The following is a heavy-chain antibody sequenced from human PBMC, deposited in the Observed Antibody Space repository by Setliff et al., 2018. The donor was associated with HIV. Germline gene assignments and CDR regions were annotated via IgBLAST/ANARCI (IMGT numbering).Heavy chain of an antibody. CDR2: ISASGVNV. D-gene: IGHD6-19*01. CDR3: ATSTGWYHYFDS. Sequence: ETLSLTCSVSGDSISSNSYYWGWVRQAPGKVLEWVSYISASGVNVYYAASLKGGLTASRDNAENTLYLEINSLSAYDTAVYYCATSTGWYHYFDSWGQGTLVTVSS. J-gene: IGHJ4*02. CDR1: GDSISSNSYY. V-gene: IGHV3-48*04.